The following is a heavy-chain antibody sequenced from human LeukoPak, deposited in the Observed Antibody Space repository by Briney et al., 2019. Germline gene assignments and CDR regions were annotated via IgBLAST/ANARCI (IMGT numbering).Heavy chain of an antibody. D-gene: IGHD3-22*01. Sequence: ASVKVSCKASGYTFTGYYMHWVRQAPGQGLEWMGWINPNSGGTNYAQKFQGRVTMTTDTSTSTAYMELRSLRSDDTAVYYCARNPLRYYDSSGYYYGLDYWGQGTLVTVSS. V-gene: IGHV1-2*02. CDR2: INPNSGGT. CDR3: ARNPLRYYDSSGYYYGLDY. CDR1: GYTFTGYY. J-gene: IGHJ4*02.